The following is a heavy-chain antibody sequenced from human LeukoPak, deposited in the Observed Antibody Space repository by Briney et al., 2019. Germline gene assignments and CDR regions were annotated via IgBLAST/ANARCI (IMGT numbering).Heavy chain of an antibody. J-gene: IGHJ4*02. CDR2: ISGSGGST. CDR1: GFTFSSYG. V-gene: IGHV3-23*01. D-gene: IGHD3-22*01. Sequence: PGWTLRLSCAASGFTFSSYGISWVRQAPGKGLEWVSAISGSGGSTYYADSVKGRFTISRDNSKNTLYLQMNSLRAEDTAVYYCARVSSGYSFDYWGQGTLVTVSS. CDR3: ARVSSGYSFDY.